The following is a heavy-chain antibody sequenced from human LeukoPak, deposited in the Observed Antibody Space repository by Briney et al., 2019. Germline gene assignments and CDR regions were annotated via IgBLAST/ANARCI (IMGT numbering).Heavy chain of an antibody. CDR1: EYTFTSYD. CDR2: INPNSGGT. CDR3: ARGQNRDFSDYGRNY. Sequence: GASVKVSCKASEYTFTSYDINWVRQATGQGLEWMGWINPNSGGTNYPQKFQGRVTMTRDTSISTVYMELSRLKSDDAAIYYCARGQNRDFSDYGRNYWGQGTLVTVSS. V-gene: IGHV1-2*02. J-gene: IGHJ4*02. D-gene: IGHD4-11*01.